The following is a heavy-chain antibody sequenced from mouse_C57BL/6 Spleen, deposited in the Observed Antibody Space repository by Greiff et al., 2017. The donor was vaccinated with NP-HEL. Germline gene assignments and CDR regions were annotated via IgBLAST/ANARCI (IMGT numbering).Heavy chain of an antibody. CDR3: AIYGNYVSWYFDV. CDR1: GYAFSSSW. CDR2: IYPGDGDT. J-gene: IGHJ1*03. D-gene: IGHD2-1*01. V-gene: IGHV1-82*01. Sequence: QVQLQQSGPELVKPGASVKISCKASGYAFSSSWMHWVKQRPGKGLEWIGRIYPGDGDTNYNGKFKGKATLTADKSSSTAYMQLSSLTSEDSAVDFCAIYGNYVSWYFDVWGTGTTVTVSS.